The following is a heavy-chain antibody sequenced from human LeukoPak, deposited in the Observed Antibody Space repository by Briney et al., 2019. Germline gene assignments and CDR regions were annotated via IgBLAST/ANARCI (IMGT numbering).Heavy chain of an antibody. D-gene: IGHD4-17*01. J-gene: IGHJ6*03. V-gene: IGHV4-34*01. CDR1: GGSFSGYY. CDR2: INHSGST. Sequence: PSETLSLTCAVYGGSFSGYYWSWIRQPPGKGLEWIGEINHSGSTNYNPSLKSRVTMSVDTSKNQFSLKLSSVTAADTAVYYCAREGYGDYYQYYYYYYMDVWGKGTTVTISS. CDR3: AREGYGDYYQYYYYYYMDV.